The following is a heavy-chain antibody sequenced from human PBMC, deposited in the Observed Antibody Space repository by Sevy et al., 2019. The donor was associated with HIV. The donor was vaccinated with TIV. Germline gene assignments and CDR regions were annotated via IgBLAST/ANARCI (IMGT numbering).Heavy chain of an antibody. V-gene: IGHV3-11*01. Sequence: GGSLRLSCAASGFTFSDYYMSWIRQAPGKGLEWVSYISSSGSTIYYADSVKGRFTSSRDNAKNSLYLQMNSLRAEDTAVYYCARSRKTVVVVSMYFYGMDVWGQGTTVTVSS. CDR2: ISSSGSTI. CDR1: GFTFSDYY. J-gene: IGHJ6*02. D-gene: IGHD2-15*01. CDR3: ARSRKTVVVVSMYFYGMDV.